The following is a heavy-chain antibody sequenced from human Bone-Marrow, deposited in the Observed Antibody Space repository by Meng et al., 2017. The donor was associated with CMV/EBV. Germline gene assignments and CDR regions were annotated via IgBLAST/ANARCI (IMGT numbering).Heavy chain of an antibody. CDR3: ARSVDY. J-gene: IGHJ4*02. Sequence: GESLKISCAASGFTFSSYWMHWIRQAPGKGLVWVSRINSDGSSTSYADSVKGRFTISRDNAKNSLYLQMNSLRAEDTAVYYCARSVDYWGQGTLVTVSS. CDR1: GFTFSSYW. V-gene: IGHV3-74*01. CDR2: INSDGSST.